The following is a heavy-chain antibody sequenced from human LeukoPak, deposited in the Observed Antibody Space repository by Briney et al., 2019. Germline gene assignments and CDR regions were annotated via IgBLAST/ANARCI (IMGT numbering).Heavy chain of an antibody. Sequence: GRSLRLSCAASGFTFSSYGMHWVRQAPGKGLDWVAVIWYDGSNKYYADSVKGRFTISRDNSKNTLYLQMNSLRAEDTAVYYCAREVNGRFDPWGQGTLVTVSS. CDR3: AREVNGRFDP. CDR2: IWYDGSNK. V-gene: IGHV3-33*01. CDR1: GFTFSSYG. D-gene: IGHD1-26*01. J-gene: IGHJ5*02.